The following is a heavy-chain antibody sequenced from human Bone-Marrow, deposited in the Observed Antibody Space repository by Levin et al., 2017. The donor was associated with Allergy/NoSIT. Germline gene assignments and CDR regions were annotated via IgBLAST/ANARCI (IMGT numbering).Heavy chain of an antibody. D-gene: IGHD5/OR15-5a*01. CDR3: VREAAASVFDL. J-gene: IGHJ3*01. V-gene: IGHV3-72*01. CDR2: SRNKANNYIT. Sequence: GGSLRLSCAASEFSFSHHYMDWVRQSPGKGLEWVGRSRNKANNYITEYAASVKGRFTISRDDSKNSAYLEMNSLKSDDTAVYFCVREAAASVFDLWGQGTMVTVSP. CDR1: EFSFSHHY.